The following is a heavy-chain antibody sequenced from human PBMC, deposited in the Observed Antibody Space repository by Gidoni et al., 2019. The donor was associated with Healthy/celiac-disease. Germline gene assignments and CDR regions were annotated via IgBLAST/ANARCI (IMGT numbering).Heavy chain of an antibody. CDR2: IKSKTDGGTT. D-gene: IGHD3-3*01. J-gene: IGHJ4*02. V-gene: IGHV3-15*01. CDR1: GFTFSNAW. CDR3: TTTMSLDVLRFLEWLPPTEPFDY. Sequence: EVQLVESGGGLVKPGGSLRLSCAASGFTFSNAWMSWVRQAPGKGLEWVGRIKSKTDGGTTDYAAPVKGRFTISRDDSKNTLYLQMNSLKTEDTAVYYCTTTMSLDVLRFLEWLPPTEPFDYWGQGTLVTVSS.